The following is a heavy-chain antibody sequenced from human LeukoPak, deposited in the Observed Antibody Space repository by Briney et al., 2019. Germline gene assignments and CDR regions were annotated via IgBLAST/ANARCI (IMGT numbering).Heavy chain of an antibody. D-gene: IGHD3-22*01. J-gene: IGHJ4*02. CDR1: GGSFSGYY. CDR3: AAADYYDSSGYYHHLDY. Sequence: SETLSLTCAVYGGSFSGYYWSWIRQPPGKGLEWIGEINHSGSTNYNPSLKRRVTISVDTSKNQFSLKLSSVTAADTAVYYCAAADYYDSSGYYHHLDYWGQGTLVTVSS. CDR2: INHSGST. V-gene: IGHV4-34*01.